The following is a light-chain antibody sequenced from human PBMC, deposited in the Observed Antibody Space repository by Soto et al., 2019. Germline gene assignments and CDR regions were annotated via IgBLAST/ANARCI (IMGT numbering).Light chain of an antibody. J-gene: IGLJ1*01. Sequence: QSVLTQPASVSGSPGQSITISCTGTSSDVGNYNLVSWYQQHPGKAPKLLVYEGSKRPSGVSNRFSGSRSGNTASLTISGLQAEDEADYHCCSYAGSGLDGFGTGTKVTVL. CDR3: CSYAGSGLDG. CDR2: EGS. CDR1: SSDVGNYNL. V-gene: IGLV2-23*01.